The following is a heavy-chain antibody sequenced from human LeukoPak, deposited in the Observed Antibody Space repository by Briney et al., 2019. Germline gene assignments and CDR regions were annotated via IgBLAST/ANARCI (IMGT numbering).Heavy chain of an antibody. D-gene: IGHD5-18*01. CDR2: IYYSGST. J-gene: IGHJ4*02. Sequence: SETLSLTCTVSGDSISSSSSYWGWIRQPPGKGLEWIGSIYYSGSTYYNTSLKSRVTISVDTSKNQFSLKLSSVTAADTAVYYCAAMVMGYWGQGTLVTVSS. CDR3: AAMVMGY. V-gene: IGHV4-39*07. CDR1: GDSISSSSSY.